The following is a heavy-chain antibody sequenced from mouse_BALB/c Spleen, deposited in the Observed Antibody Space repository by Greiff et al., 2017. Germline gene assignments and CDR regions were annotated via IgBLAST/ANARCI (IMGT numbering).Heavy chain of an antibody. CDR2: ISSAGST. CDR3: ARGSTMSYYAMDY. V-gene: IGHV5-6-5*01. Sequence: EVQVVESGGGLVKPGGSLKLSCAASGFTFSSYAMSWVRQTPEKRLEWVASISSAGSTYYPDSVKGRFTISRDNARNILYLQMSSLRSEDTAMYYCARGSTMSYYAMDYWGQGTSVTVSS. J-gene: IGHJ4*01. CDR1: GFTFSSYA. D-gene: IGHD2-4*01.